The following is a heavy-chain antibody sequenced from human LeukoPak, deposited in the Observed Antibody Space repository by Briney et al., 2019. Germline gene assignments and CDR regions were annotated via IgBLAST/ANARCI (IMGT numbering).Heavy chain of an antibody. J-gene: IGHJ4*02. CDR2: INHSGST. Sequence: PSETLSLTCAVYGGSFSGYYWSWIRQPPGKGLEWIGEINHSGSTNYNPSLKSRVTISVGTSKNQFSLKLSSVTAADTAVYYCARHYYDILTGYSDWGQGTLVTVSS. V-gene: IGHV4-34*01. CDR1: GGSFSGYY. D-gene: IGHD3-9*01. CDR3: ARHYYDILTGYSD.